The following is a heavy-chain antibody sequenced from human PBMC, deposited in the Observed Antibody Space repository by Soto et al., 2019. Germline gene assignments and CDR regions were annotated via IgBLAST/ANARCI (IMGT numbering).Heavy chain of an antibody. Sequence: EVQLWESGGGLVQPGGSLRLSCAASGFTFSRYAMNWVRQAPGKGLEWVSSISSSSSYIYYADSVKGRFTISRDNAKNSLYLQMNSLRAEDTAVYYCARVRAGIAAAGTSYYFDYWGQGTLVTVSS. D-gene: IGHD6-13*01. V-gene: IGHV3-21*01. CDR2: ISSSSSYI. CDR3: ARVRAGIAAAGTSYYFDY. J-gene: IGHJ4*02. CDR1: GFTFSRYA.